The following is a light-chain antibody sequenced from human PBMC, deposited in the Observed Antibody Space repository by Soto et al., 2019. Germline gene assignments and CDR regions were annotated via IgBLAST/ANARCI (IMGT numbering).Light chain of an antibody. CDR2: GAS. V-gene: IGKV3D-15*01. Sequence: EIVMTQYTATLSVSPGERATLSCRASQSVSSNLAWYQQKPGQAPRLLIYGASRRASGVPARFSGSGSGTEFTLTISSLESEDFALYYCQQRNTWPPITFGQGTLLEVK. CDR3: QQRNTWPPIT. CDR1: QSVSSN. J-gene: IGKJ5*01.